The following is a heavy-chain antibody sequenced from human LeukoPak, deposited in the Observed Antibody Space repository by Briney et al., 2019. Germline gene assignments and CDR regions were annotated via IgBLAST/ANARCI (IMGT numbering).Heavy chain of an antibody. J-gene: IGHJ3*02. Sequence: PSETLSLTCTVSGGSISSYYWSWIRQPPGKGLEWIGYIYYSGSTNYNPSLKSRVTISVDTSKNQFSLKLSSVTAADTAVYYCARRRAVDIWGQGTMVTVYS. D-gene: IGHD6-13*01. CDR2: IYYSGST. CDR3: ARRRAVDI. V-gene: IGHV4-59*08. CDR1: GGSISSYY.